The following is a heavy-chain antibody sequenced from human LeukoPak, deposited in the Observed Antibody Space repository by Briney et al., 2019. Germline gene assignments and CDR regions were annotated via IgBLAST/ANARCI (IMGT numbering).Heavy chain of an antibody. J-gene: IGHJ6*02. Sequence: GGSLRLSCAASGFTFSSYAMSWVRQAPGKGLEWVSAISGSGGSTYYADSVKGRFTISRDNSKNTLYLQMNSLRAEDTAVYYCAKSRYSNNYYSMDVWGQGTTVTVSS. CDR1: GFTFSSYA. CDR3: AKSRYSNNYYSMDV. V-gene: IGHV3-23*01. CDR2: ISGSGGST. D-gene: IGHD4-11*01.